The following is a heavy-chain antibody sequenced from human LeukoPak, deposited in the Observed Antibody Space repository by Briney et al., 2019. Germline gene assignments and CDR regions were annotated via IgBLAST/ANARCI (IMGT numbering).Heavy chain of an antibody. CDR1: GGSISVYY. V-gene: IGHV4-59*12. Sequence: SETLSLTCTVSGGSISVYYGSWIRQPPGEGLEGIGYIYYRGSTNYNPSLRSRVTMSVDKSKNQLPLKLSSVTAADTAVYYCARDRLVSSNPSRSDTFDLWGRGTMVTVSS. CDR2: IYYRGST. CDR3: ARDRLVSSNPSRSDTFDL. J-gene: IGHJ3*01. D-gene: IGHD6-13*01.